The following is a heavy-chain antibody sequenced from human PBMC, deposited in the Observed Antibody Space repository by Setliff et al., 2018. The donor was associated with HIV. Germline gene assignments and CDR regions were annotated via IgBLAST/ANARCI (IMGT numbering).Heavy chain of an antibody. J-gene: IGHJ4*02. CDR3: ARGAPGRSCSGGSCSYFDY. Sequence: ASVKVSCKASGYTFTSLDINWVRQATGQGPEWVGWLSPTSGNTGSAQRFQGRVTMTRNTSISIAYMELSNLRSEDTAVYYCARGAPGRSCSGGSCSYFDYWGQGTRVTVSS. V-gene: IGHV1-8*01. CDR1: GYTFTSLD. CDR2: LSPTSGNT. D-gene: IGHD2-15*01.